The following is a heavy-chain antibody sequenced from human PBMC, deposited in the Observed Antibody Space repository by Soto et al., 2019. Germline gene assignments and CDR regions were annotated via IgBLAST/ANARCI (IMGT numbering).Heavy chain of an antibody. J-gene: IGHJ4*02. CDR2: INPSGGRT. D-gene: IGHD3-10*01. CDR3: ASAGENYGSGTFSPPLRYYFNS. Sequence: QVQLVQSGAEVKKPGASVTVSCKASGYTFTTHYMHWVRQAPGQGLEWMGIINPSGGRTTYALKFQGRVSLTSDTSTNTVYMELSSLRSEDTAVYYCASAGENYGSGTFSPPLRYYFNSWGQGTLVTVSS. V-gene: IGHV1-46*01. CDR1: GYTFTTHY.